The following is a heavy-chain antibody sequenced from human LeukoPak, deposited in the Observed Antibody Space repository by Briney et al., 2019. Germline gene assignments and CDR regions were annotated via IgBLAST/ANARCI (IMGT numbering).Heavy chain of an antibody. CDR1: GFTFSSYG. CDR3: AKWLVVPAARADAFDI. D-gene: IGHD2-2*01. Sequence: PGGSLRLSCAASGFTFSSYGMHWVRQAPAKGLEWVAFIRYDGSNKYYADSVKGRFTISRDNSKNTLYLQMNSLRAEDTAVYYCAKWLVVPAARADAFDIWGQGTMVTVSS. J-gene: IGHJ3*02. CDR2: IRYDGSNK. V-gene: IGHV3-30*02.